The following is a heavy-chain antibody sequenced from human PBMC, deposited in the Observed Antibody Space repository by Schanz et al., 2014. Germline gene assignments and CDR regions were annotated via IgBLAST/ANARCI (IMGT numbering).Heavy chain of an antibody. J-gene: IGHJ4*02. D-gene: IGHD4-17*01. CDR3: ARELRLEYYFDY. CDR1: GYTFTSYA. Sequence: QVQLVQSGSELKKPGASVKVSCKASGYTFTSYAMNWVRQAPGQGLEWMGVINPSGGSTIYAQKFQGRVTMTRDTSTSTVDMELSSLRSDDTAVYYCARELRLEYYFDYWGQGTQVTVSS. V-gene: IGHV1-46*01. CDR2: INPSGGST.